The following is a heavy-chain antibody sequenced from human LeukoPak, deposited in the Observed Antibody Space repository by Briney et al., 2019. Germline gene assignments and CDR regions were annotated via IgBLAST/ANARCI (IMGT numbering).Heavy chain of an antibody. CDR1: GGSFSGYY. D-gene: IGHD3-10*01. CDR2: INHSGST. CDR3: ARQKTYYYGSGSPHIDY. J-gene: IGHJ4*02. Sequence: SETLSLTCAVYGGSFSGYYWNWIRQPPGKGLEWIGEINHSGSTNYNPSLKSRVTISVDTSKNQFSLKLSSVTAADTAVYYCARQKTYYYGSGSPHIDYWGQGTLVTVSS. V-gene: IGHV4-34*01.